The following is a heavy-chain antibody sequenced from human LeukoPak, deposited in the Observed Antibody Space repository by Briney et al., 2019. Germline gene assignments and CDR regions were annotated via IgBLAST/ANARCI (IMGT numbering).Heavy chain of an antibody. CDR3: ARIFDYCDNSFAFDI. CDR1: GFTLITYW. Sequence: SGGSLRLSCAASGFTLITYWMHWVRQAPGKGLGWVSRIYSDGSSTIYADSVKGRFTISRDNAKNTLYLQMHSLRAEDTAVYYCARIFDYCDNSFAFDIWGQGKMVTVSS. CDR2: IYSDGSST. V-gene: IGHV3-74*01. D-gene: IGHD4-23*01. J-gene: IGHJ3*02.